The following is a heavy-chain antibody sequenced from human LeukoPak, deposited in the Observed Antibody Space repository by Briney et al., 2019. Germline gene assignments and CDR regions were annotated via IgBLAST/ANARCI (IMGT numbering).Heavy chain of an antibody. CDR2: ISSSGSTI. J-gene: IGHJ4*02. V-gene: IGHV3-11*04. D-gene: IGHD5-12*01. CDR1: GFTFSDYY. Sequence: GGSLGLSCAASGFTFSDYYMSWIRQAPGKGLEWVSYISSSGSTIYYADSVKGRFTISRDNAKNSLYLQMNSLRAEDTALYYCARAPAQGSGYDFILSYWGQGTLVTVSS. CDR3: ARAPAQGSGYDFILSY.